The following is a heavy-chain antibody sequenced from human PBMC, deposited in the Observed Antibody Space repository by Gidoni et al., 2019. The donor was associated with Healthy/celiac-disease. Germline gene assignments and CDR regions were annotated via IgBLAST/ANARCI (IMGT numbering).Heavy chain of an antibody. J-gene: IGHJ6*02. D-gene: IGHD1-1*01. CDR1: GGTFSSYA. CDR2: IIPIFGPA. V-gene: IGHV1-69*01. CDR3: ARGWGWNDGMDV. Sequence: QVQLVQSGAEVKKPGSSVKVACKASGGTFSSYAISWVRQAPGQGLEWMGGIIPIFGPATYAQKFQGRVTITADESTSTASMALSSLSSEDTAVYYCARGWGWNDGMDVWGQGTTVTVSS.